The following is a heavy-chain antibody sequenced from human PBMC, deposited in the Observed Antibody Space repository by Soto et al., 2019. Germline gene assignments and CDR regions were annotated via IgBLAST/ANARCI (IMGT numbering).Heavy chain of an antibody. Sequence: SETLSLTCTVSGGSISSYYWSWIRQPPGKGLEWIGYIYYSGSTNYNPSLKSRVTISVDTSKNQFSLKLSSVTAADTAVYYCARLDGGYDPIDDWGQGTLVTVSS. V-gene: IGHV4-59*08. J-gene: IGHJ4*02. CDR3: ARLDGGYDPIDD. CDR1: GGSISSYY. D-gene: IGHD5-12*01. CDR2: IYYSGST.